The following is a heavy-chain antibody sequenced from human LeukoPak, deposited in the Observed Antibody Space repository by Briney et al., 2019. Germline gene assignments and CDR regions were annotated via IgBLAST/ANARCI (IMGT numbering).Heavy chain of an antibody. CDR2: INHSGST. D-gene: IGHD4-17*01. CDR3: ARGRTTGLDY. CDR1: GGSFSGYY. J-gene: IGHJ4*02. V-gene: IGHV4-34*01. Sequence: SETLSLTCAVYGGSFSGYYWSWIRQPPGKGLEWIGEINHSGSTNYNPSLKSRGTISVDTSKDQYSLKLSSVTAADTAVYYCARGRTTGLDYWGQGTLVTVSS.